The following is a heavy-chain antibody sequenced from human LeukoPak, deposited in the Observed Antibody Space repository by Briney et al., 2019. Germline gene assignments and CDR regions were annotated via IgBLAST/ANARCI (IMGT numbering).Heavy chain of an antibody. D-gene: IGHD2-2*01. Sequence: GGSLRLSCAASGFTFSSHWMTWVRQAPGKGLEWVGNIKQDGSETYYVDSVRGRITISRDNAKKSLHLEMNSLRAEDTAVYYCASQLDGTLDYWGQGTLVTVSS. J-gene: IGHJ4*02. CDR1: GFTFSSHW. CDR3: ASQLDGTLDY. CDR2: IKQDGSET. V-gene: IGHV3-7*02.